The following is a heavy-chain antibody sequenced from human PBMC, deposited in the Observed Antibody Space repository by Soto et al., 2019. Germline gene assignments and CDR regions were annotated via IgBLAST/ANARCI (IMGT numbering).Heavy chain of an antibody. J-gene: IGHJ6*03. CDR2: INHSGST. V-gene: IGHV4-34*01. Sequence: PSETLSLTCAVYGGSFSGYYWSWIRQPPGKGLEWIGEINHSGSTNYNPSLKSRVTISVDTSKNQFSLKLSSVTAADTAVYYCARAVAGTGNYYYYYYMDVWGKGTTVTVSS. D-gene: IGHD6-19*01. CDR1: GGSFSGYY. CDR3: ARAVAGTGNYYYYYYMDV.